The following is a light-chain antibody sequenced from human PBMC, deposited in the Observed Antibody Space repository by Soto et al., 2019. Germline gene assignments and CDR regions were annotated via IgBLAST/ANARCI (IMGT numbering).Light chain of an antibody. CDR2: TAS. J-gene: IGKJ2*01. Sequence: EIVMTQSPGTLSASPGERVTLSCRASQSVSSNVAWYQQKPGQAPRLLIFTASLRATGVPARFSGSGSGTEFTLTISSLQSEDFAVYCCQQYYNWPLEYTFGQGTKLEI. CDR3: QQYYNWPLEYT. CDR1: QSVSSN. V-gene: IGKV3-15*01.